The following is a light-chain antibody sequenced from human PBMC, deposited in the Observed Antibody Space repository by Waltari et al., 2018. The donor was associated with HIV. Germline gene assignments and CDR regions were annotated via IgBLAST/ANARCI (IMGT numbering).Light chain of an antibody. CDR1: SSNIGSDT. V-gene: IGLV1-44*01. Sequence: QSVLTQPPSASGTPGQRVTISCSGSSSNIGSDTVNWYQQLPGTAPKLLIYRNNQRPSWVLDRFSGSKSGTSASLSISGLQSEDEADYYCAAWDDSLNVVFGGGTKLTVL. CDR3: AAWDDSLNVV. CDR2: RNN. J-gene: IGLJ2*01.